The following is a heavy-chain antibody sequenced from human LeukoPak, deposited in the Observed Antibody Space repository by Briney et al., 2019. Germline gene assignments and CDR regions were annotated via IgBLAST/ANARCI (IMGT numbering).Heavy chain of an antibody. D-gene: IGHD2/OR15-2a*01. J-gene: IGHJ4*02. CDR2: ISSSSSYI. V-gene: IGHV3-21*01. CDR1: GFTFSSYS. CDR3: ARDYQYGYSTNWYHLAQIDY. Sequence: GGSLRLSCAASGFTFSSYSMNWVRQAPGKGLEWVSSISSSSSYIYYADSVKGRFTISRDNAKNSLYLQMNSLRAEDTAIYYCARDYQYGYSTNWYHLAQIDYWGQGTLVTVSS.